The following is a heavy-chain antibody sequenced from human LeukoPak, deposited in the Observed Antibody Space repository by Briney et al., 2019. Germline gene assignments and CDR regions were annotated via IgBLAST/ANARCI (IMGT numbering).Heavy chain of an antibody. CDR2: IYSGGST. D-gene: IGHD1-26*01. V-gene: IGHV3-53*01. CDR3: ARFFTGAPFDI. J-gene: IGHJ3*02. CDR1: GFTVTSAY. Sequence: GGSLRLSCAASGFTVTSAYMTWVRQAPGKGLEWVSVIYSGGSTYYADSMKGRFTISGDNSKNTLYLQMNSLRAEDTAVYYCARFFTGAPFDIWGQGTMVTVSS.